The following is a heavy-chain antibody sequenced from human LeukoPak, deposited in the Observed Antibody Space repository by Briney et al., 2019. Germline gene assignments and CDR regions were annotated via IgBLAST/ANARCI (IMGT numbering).Heavy chain of an antibody. CDR3: ARDRATPDWFDP. CDR1: GYTFTSYG. V-gene: IGHV1-18*01. Sequence: ASVKVSCKASGYTFTSYGSSWVRQAPGQGLEWMGWISAYNGNTNYAQKLQGRVTMTTDTSTSTAYMELSSLRSDDTAVYYCARDRATPDWFDPWGQGTLVTVSS. D-gene: IGHD2-2*02. CDR2: ISAYNGNT. J-gene: IGHJ5*02.